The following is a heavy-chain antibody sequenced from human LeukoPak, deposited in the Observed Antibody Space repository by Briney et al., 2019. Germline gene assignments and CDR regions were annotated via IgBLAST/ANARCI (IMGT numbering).Heavy chain of an antibody. D-gene: IGHD6-13*01. V-gene: IGHV1-3*01. Sequence: GSVKVSCKASGYTFTSYALHLGGQAPGQKVEWVGGVKAGNGNTKYSQKFQGRVTITGDTSASTAYMELSSLRSEDTAVYYCARAGRRQQLGLLYNWFDPWGQGTLVTVSS. CDR3: ARAGRRQQLGLLYNWFDP. J-gene: IGHJ5*02. CDR2: VKAGNGNT. CDR1: GYTFTSYA.